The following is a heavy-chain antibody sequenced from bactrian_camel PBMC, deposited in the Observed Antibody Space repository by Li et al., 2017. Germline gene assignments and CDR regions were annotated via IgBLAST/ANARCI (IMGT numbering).Heavy chain of an antibody. D-gene: IGHD6*01. V-gene: IGHV3S40*01. CDR2: MNIRGAT. J-gene: IGHJ4*01. Sequence: VQLVESGGGLVQPGGSLRLSCAASGFTFSSYEMSWVRQAPGKGLEWVSGMNIRGATYYVDSVKGRFTISRDNAKNKLFLQLNSLKTEDTAMYYCAAGFAADNGWGQGTQVTVS. CDR3: AAGFAADNG. CDR1: GFTFSSYE.